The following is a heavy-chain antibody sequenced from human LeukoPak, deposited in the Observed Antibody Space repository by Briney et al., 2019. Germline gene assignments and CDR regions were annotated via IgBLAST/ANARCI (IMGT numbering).Heavy chain of an antibody. D-gene: IGHD5-18*01. CDR1: GYTFTGYY. Sequence: GASVKVSCKASGYTFTGYYMHWVRQAPGQGLEWMGWINPNSGGTNYAQKFQGRVTMTGDTSISTAYMELSNLRSDDTAVYYCARAMATRGYYYYMDVWGKGTTVTVSS. CDR3: ARAMATRGYYYYMDV. J-gene: IGHJ6*03. V-gene: IGHV1-2*02. CDR2: INPNSGGT.